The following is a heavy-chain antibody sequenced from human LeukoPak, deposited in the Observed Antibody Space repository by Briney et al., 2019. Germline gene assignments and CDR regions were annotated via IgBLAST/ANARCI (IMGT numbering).Heavy chain of an antibody. CDR3: AKKEGWGCGGYYFDH. CDR2: ISGSGDGT. V-gene: IGHV3-23*01. D-gene: IGHD2-8*02. CDR1: GFRFGDFA. Sequence: GGSLRLSCVASGFRFGDFALGWVRLAPGKGLEWVSSISGSGDGTYYADSVKGRFTISRDNSKNTMYLQMNSLRAEDTALYYCAKKEGWGCGGYYFDHWGQGTLVTVSS. J-gene: IGHJ4*02.